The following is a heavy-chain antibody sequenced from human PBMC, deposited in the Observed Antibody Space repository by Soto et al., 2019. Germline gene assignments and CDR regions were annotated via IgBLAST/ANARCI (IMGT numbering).Heavy chain of an antibody. V-gene: IGHV1-2*02. CDR1: GYTFTGYY. CDR2: ISPNSGGT. CDR3: ARDSVHFWSSSWYGFDY. D-gene: IGHD6-13*01. J-gene: IGHJ4*02. Sequence: ASVKVSCKASGYTFTGYYMHWVRQAPGQGLEWMGWISPNSGGTNYAQKFQGRVTMTRDTSISTAYMELSRLRSDDTAVYYCARDSVHFWSSSWYGFDYWGQGTLVTVSS.